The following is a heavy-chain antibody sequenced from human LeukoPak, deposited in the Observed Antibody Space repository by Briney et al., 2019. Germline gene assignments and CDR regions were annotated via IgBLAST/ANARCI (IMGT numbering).Heavy chain of an antibody. D-gene: IGHD6-19*01. Sequence: ASVKVSCKASGYSFTNYYMYWVRQAPGQGLEWMGIINPSGGSTSYAQKFQGRVTMTRDTSTSTVYMELSSLRSDDTAVYYCARAGAVAGTWDTIRWFDPWGQGTLVTVSS. CDR2: INPSGGST. CDR3: ARAGAVAGTWDTIRWFDP. CDR1: GYSFTNYY. J-gene: IGHJ5*02. V-gene: IGHV1-46*01.